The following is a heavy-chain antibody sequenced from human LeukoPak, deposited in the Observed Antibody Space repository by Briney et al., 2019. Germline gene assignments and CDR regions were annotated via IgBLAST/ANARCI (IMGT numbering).Heavy chain of an antibody. CDR3: ARLIRAWFDY. CDR2: IDSDGSST. V-gene: IGHV3-74*01. D-gene: IGHD3-22*01. J-gene: IGHJ4*02. Sequence: GGSLRLSCAASGFTFSSYWMHWVRQVPGKGLVWVSCIDSDGSSTIYADSVKGRFTISRDNAKNTLYLQMNSLRAEDTAVYYCARLIRAWFDYWGQGTLVTVSS. CDR1: GFTFSSYW.